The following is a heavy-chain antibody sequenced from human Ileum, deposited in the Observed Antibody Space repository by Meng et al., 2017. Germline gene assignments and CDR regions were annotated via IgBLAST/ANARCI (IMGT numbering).Heavy chain of an antibody. D-gene: IGHD2-21*01. V-gene: IGHV4-4*02. CDR1: GGSISSGTW. Sequence: QVRLQEAGPGLVKPSGTLSLTGAVSGGSISSGTWWSWVRQPPGKGLQWIGEFHPGSGATYNPSLKARVTISVDTSMQQFSLQLTSVTAADTAVYYCAKNGAYCLESWGQGTLVTVSS. CDR2: FHPGSGA. CDR3: AKNGAYCLES. J-gene: IGHJ4*02.